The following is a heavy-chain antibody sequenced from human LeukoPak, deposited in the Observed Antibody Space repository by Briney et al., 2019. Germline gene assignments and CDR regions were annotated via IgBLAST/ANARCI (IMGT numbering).Heavy chain of an antibody. CDR2: IKNDGSIT. CDR3: TKSDWFDP. V-gene: IGHV3-74*01. CDR1: GFIFRGCW. J-gene: IGHJ5*02. Sequence: GGSVRLSHAASGFIFRGCWMHWVRQAPGKGLVWLSRIKNDGSITSYTDSVKGRFTISRDNAKNTLYLQMNSLRGEDTAVYYCTKSDWFDPWGQGTLVTVSS. D-gene: IGHD3-3*01.